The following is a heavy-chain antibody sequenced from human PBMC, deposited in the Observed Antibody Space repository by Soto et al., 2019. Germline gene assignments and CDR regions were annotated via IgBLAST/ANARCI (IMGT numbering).Heavy chain of an antibody. Sequence: ASVKVSCKASGYTFTSYDINWVRQATGQGLEWMGWMNPNSGNTDYTQKFQGRVTMTRNTSISTAYMELSSLRSEDTAVYYCARGHGMTVFGVVNSYMDVWGKGTTVTVSS. CDR1: GYTFTSYD. CDR2: MNPNSGNT. V-gene: IGHV1-8*01. D-gene: IGHD3-3*01. CDR3: ARGHGMTVFGVVNSYMDV. J-gene: IGHJ6*03.